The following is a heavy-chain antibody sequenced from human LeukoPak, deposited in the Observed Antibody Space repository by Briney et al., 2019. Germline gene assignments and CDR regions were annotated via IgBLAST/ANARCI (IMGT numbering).Heavy chain of an antibody. Sequence: GRSLRLSCAASAFTFSSYAMHWVRQAPGKGLEWVAVISYDGSNKYYADSVKGRFTISRDNSKNTLYLQMNSLRAEDTAVYYCARDQDSDYDFWSGPSYWGQGTLVTVSS. J-gene: IGHJ4*02. CDR1: AFTFSSYA. CDR2: ISYDGSNK. D-gene: IGHD3-3*01. CDR3: ARDQDSDYDFWSGPSY. V-gene: IGHV3-30-3*01.